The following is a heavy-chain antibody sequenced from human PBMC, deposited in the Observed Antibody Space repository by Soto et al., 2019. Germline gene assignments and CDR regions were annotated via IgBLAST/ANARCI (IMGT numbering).Heavy chain of an antibody. CDR2: IYHSGTT. CDR1: GGSISSSNW. J-gene: IGHJ4*02. CDR3: AVPAAGDFDY. V-gene: IGHV4-4*02. Sequence: SETLSLTCAVSGGSISSSNWWTWVRQPPGKGLEWIGEIYHSGTTNYNPPLKSRVTISGDRSKNQFSLSLSSVTAADTAVYYCAVPAAGDFDYWGQGTPVTVSS. D-gene: IGHD6-13*01.